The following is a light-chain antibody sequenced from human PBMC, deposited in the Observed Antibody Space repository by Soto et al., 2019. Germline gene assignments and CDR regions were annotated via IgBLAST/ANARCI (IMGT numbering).Light chain of an antibody. V-gene: IGKV3-11*01. CDR2: DAS. Sequence: EIVLTQSPATLSLSPGDRDTLSCRASQSVGSYLGWYQQRPGQAPRLLIYDASNRATGIPARFSGSGSGTDFPLTISSLEPGDFAVYYCQQRGVWPSTFGGRNNVEIK. CDR3: QQRGVWPST. J-gene: IGKJ4*01. CDR1: QSVGSY.